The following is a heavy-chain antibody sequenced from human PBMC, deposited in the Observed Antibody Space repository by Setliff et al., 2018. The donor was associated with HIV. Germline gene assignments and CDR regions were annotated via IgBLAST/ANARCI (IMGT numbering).Heavy chain of an antibody. Sequence: SETLSLTCTVSGDSITSGGFYCNWFRQHPGKGLEWIGWIYYSGRTKYNPSLESRVTISVDTSKNQFSLKLSSATAADTAVYYCARSRLHYYDSSGYYPSYFDYWGQGTQVTVSS. CDR1: GDSITSGGFY. V-gene: IGHV4-31*03. D-gene: IGHD3-22*01. CDR3: ARSRLHYYDSSGYYPSYFDY. J-gene: IGHJ4*02. CDR2: IYYSGRT.